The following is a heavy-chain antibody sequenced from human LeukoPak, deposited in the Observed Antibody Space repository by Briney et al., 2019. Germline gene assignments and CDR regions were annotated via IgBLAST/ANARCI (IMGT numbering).Heavy chain of an antibody. CDR2: VSGNNDDT. CDR3: ARDWEILTGIDCFDP. J-gene: IGHJ5*02. CDR1: GYTFISYG. V-gene: IGHV1-18*01. Sequence: VASVKVSCKASGYTFISYGISWVRQAPGQGLEWMGWVSGNNDDTNYAQKFQGRVTVTTDTSTSTAYMELRSLRSDDTAVYYCARDWEILTGIDCFDPWGQGTVVTVSP. D-gene: IGHD3-9*01.